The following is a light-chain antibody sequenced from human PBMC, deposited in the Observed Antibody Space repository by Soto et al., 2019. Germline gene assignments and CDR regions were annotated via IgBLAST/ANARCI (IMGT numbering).Light chain of an antibody. CDR1: SSNIGNNY. CDR3: GTWDSSLSAVV. J-gene: IGLJ2*01. CDR2: LNN. V-gene: IGLV1-51*02. Sequence: QSVLTQPPSVSAAPGQKVTISCSGSSSNIGNNYVAWYQQLPGTAPKLLIYLNNKRPSGIPDRFSGSKSGTSATLGITGLQTGDEADYYCGTWDSSLSAVVFGGGTKVTVL.